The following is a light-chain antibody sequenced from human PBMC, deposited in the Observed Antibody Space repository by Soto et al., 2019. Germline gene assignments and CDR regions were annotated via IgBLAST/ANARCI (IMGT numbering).Light chain of an antibody. CDR3: QQYNNWLT. Sequence: EIVMTQSPATLSVSPGERATLSCRASHSISTNLAWYQHTPGQSPRLLIYGASTRATGIPAMFSGSGSGTEFTLTISSLQSEDFVVYYCQQYNNWLTFGGGTKVEIK. CDR1: HSISTN. J-gene: IGKJ4*01. V-gene: IGKV3-15*01. CDR2: GAS.